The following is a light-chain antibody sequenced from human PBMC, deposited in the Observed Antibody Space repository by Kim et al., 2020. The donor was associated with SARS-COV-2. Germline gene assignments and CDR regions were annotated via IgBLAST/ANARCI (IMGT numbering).Light chain of an antibody. CDR2: GAS. J-gene: IGKJ1*01. Sequence: SVGDRVTITCRASQNFSTYLSWYQQKPGKAPTLLIYGASSLQSGVPLRFSGSGSGTDFTLTISSLQPEDFATYYCQQSYSTPPWTFGQGTKVDIK. V-gene: IGKV1-39*01. CDR3: QQSYSTPPWT. CDR1: QNFSTY.